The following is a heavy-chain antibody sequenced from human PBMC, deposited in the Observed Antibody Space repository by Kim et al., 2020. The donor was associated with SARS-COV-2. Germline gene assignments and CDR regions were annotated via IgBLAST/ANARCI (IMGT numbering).Heavy chain of an antibody. CDR1: GGTFSSYA. CDR3: AREGGHYDYVWGSYLYYFDY. J-gene: IGHJ4*02. D-gene: IGHD3-16*01. V-gene: IGHV1-69*13. CDR2: IIPIFGTA. Sequence: SVKVSCKASGGTFSSYAISWVRQAPGQGLEWMGGIIPIFGTANYAQKFQGRVTITADESTSTAYMELSSLRSEDTDVYYCAREGGHYDYVWGSYLYYFDYWGQGTLVTVSS.